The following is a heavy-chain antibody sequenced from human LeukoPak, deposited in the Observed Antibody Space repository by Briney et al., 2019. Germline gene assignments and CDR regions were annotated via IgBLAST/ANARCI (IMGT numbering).Heavy chain of an antibody. Sequence: PWETLSLTCAAYGVSFSGYYSSWVRQPPRKGLEWVGEIDHSGSTNYNPSLHSRVTISVDTSKNQFSLKVSSVSAADTAGYYCARGNRPYGEPEAFDIWGHGTTVTVS. J-gene: IGHJ3*02. CDR3: ARGNRPYGEPEAFDI. V-gene: IGHV4-34*01. D-gene: IGHD3-10*01. CDR1: GVSFSGYY. CDR2: IDHSGST.